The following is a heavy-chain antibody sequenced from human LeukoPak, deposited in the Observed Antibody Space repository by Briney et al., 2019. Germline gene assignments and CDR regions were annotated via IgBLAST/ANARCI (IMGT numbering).Heavy chain of an antibody. Sequence: TSGTLSLTCAVSGGSISSSNWWSWVRPPPGKGREWIGCIYYSGSTYYNPSLKSRVTISVDTSKNQFSLKLSSVTAADTAVYYCARDLASLGDYWGQGTLVTVSS. V-gene: IGHV4-4*02. CDR1: GGSISSSNW. CDR2: IYYSGST. D-gene: IGHD3-16*01. CDR3: ARDLASLGDY. J-gene: IGHJ4*02.